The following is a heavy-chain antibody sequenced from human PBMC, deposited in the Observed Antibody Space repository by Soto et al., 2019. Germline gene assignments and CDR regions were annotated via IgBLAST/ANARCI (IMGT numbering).Heavy chain of an antibody. J-gene: IGHJ4*02. CDR2: IYYSGSIYYSGST. CDR3: ARHLGEGYFDY. Sequence: PSETLSLTCTVSGDSISSSTSFWGWVRQPPGKGLEWIGSIYYSGSIYYSGSTFYNPSLKSRVTVSVDTSKNHFSLKLSSVTAADTAVYYCARHLGEGYFDYCAQGTLVTVSS. CDR1: GDSISSSTSF. V-gene: IGHV4-39*01.